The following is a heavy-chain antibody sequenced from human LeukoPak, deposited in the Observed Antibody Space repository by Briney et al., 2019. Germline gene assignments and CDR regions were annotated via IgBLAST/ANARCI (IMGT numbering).Heavy chain of an antibody. Sequence: ASLQVSCKASGYTFIANYLQWVRQAPGLGPEWLGWMHVGTGNTRYAPKFQGRVTLSRDTSINTAYMELSSLTSDDTAVYYCEREGSCDGGDCYSFDFWGQGTLVTVSS. D-gene: IGHD2-21*02. CDR3: EREGSCDGGDCYSFDF. CDR2: MHVGTGNT. CDR1: GYTFIANY. J-gene: IGHJ4*02. V-gene: IGHV1-2*02.